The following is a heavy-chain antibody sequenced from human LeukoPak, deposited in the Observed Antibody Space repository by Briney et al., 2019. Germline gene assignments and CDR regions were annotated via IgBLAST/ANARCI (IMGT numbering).Heavy chain of an antibody. D-gene: IGHD3-9*01. CDR2: IRYDGSNK. CDR1: GFTFSSYG. V-gene: IGHV3-30*02. CDR3: ARVVLIGYYTKRGWFDP. J-gene: IGHJ5*02. Sequence: PGGSLRLSCAASGFTFSSYGMHWVRQAPGKGLEWVAFIRYDGSNKYYADSVKGRFTISRDNSKNTLYLQMNSLRSDDTAVYYCARVVLIGYYTKRGWFDPWGQGTLVTVSS.